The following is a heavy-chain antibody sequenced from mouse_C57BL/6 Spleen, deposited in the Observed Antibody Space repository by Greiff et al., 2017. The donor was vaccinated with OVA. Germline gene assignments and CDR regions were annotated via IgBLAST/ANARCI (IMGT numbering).Heavy chain of an antibody. J-gene: IGHJ1*03. Sequence: EVKLVESGGGLVKPGGSLKLSCAASGFTFSSYAMSWVRQTPEKRLEWVATISDGGSYTYYPDNVKGRFTISRDNAKNNLYRQMSHLKSEDTAMYYCARGRRITTVVGYFDVWGTGTTVTVSS. D-gene: IGHD1-1*01. CDR3: ARGRRITTVVGYFDV. CDR1: GFTFSSYA. CDR2: ISDGGSYT. V-gene: IGHV5-4*03.